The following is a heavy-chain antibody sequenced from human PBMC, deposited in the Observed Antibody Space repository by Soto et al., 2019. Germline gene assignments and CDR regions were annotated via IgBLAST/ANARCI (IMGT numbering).Heavy chain of an antibody. CDR1: GFTFSSHL. CDR3: ARVYYDYIWGSYPLVY. CDR2: IKQDGSEK. D-gene: IGHD3-16*02. Sequence: WGSLRLSCAASGFTFSSHLMSWVRQAPGKGLEWLASIKQDGSEKHYVDSVKGRFTISRDNAKNSLYLQMNSLRVEDTAVYYCARVYYDYIWGSYPLVYWGQGTLVTVS. J-gene: IGHJ4*02. V-gene: IGHV3-7*01.